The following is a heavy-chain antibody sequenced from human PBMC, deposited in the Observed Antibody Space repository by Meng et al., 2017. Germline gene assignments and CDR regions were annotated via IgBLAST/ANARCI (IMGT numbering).Heavy chain of an antibody. CDR1: GFSLTTRGVG. CDR3: AHRLAYSTNYNVGWFDP. Sequence: QITSKESGPTLVKPTQTLTLTCTFSGFSLTTRGVGVGWIRQPPGKALECLALIYWDNDKRYNPSLKNRLTITKDASRNQVVLTMTNMDPVDTATYFCAHRLAYSTNYNVGWFDPWGQGTLVTASS. CDR2: IYWDNDK. D-gene: IGHD6-13*01. J-gene: IGHJ5*02. V-gene: IGHV2-5*02.